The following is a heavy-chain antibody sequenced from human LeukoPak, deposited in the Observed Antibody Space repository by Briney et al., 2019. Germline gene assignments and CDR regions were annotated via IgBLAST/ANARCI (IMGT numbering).Heavy chain of an antibody. J-gene: IGHJ5*02. Sequence: SETLSLTCTVSGDSISSSIYYWGWIRQPPGKGLEWIGCIYYNGYTYYTSSLKSRVTIFVNTSKNQFSLKLISVTAADAAVYYCARQGGDTMVRGVVRDWFDPWGQGTLVTVSS. CDR2: IYYNGYT. CDR3: ARQGGDTMVRGVVRDWFDP. V-gene: IGHV4-39*01. D-gene: IGHD3-10*01. CDR1: GDSISSSIYY.